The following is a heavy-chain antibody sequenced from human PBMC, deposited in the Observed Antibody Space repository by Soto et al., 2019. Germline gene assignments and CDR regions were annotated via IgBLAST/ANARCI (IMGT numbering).Heavy chain of an antibody. CDR3: ARRRYFDWLLGV. CDR2: INHSGST. J-gene: IGHJ6*02. Sequence: SETLPLTCAVYGGSFSGYYWSWIRQPPGKGLEWIGEINHSGSTNYNPSLKSRVTISVDTSKNQFSLKLSSVTAADTAVYYCARRRYFDWLLGVWGQGTTVTVSS. V-gene: IGHV4-34*01. D-gene: IGHD3-9*01. CDR1: GGSFSGYY.